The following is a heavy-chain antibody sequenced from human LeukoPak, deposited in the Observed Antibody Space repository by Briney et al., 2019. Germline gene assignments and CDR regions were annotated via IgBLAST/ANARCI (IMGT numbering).Heavy chain of an antibody. Sequence: PSETLSLTCTVSGGSISSYYWSWIRQPPGKGLEWIGYIYYSGSTNYNPSLKSRVTIPVDTSKNQFSLKLSSVTAADTAVYYCALCSGGSWDAFDIWGQGTMVTVSS. D-gene: IGHD2-15*01. V-gene: IGHV4-59*12. J-gene: IGHJ3*02. CDR1: GGSISSYY. CDR2: IYYSGST. CDR3: ALCSGGSWDAFDI.